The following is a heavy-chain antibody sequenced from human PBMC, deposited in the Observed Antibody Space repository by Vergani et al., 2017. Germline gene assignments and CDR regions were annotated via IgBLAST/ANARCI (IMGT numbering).Heavy chain of an antibody. CDR1: GFTFSNAW. J-gene: IGHJ6*02. V-gene: IGHV3-15*01. D-gene: IGHD2-2*02. CDR3: TTDVGGVYCSSTSCYTLYYYYYGMDV. CDR2: IKSKTDGGTT. Sequence: EVQLVESGGGLVKPGGSLRLSCAASGFTFSNAWMSWVRQAPGKGLEWVGRIKSKTDGGTTDYAAPVKGRFTISRDDSKNTLYLQMNSLKTEDTAVYYCTTDVGGVYCSSTSCYTLYYYYYGMDVWGQGTTVTVSS.